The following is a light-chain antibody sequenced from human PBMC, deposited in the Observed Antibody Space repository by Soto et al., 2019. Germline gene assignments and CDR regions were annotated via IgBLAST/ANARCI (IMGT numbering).Light chain of an antibody. J-gene: IGLJ2*01. Sequence: QPASVSGSPGQSITISCTGTSSDVGSYNLVSWYQQHPGKAPKFMIYEGSKRPSGVSNRFSGSKSGNTASLTISGLQAEDEADYYCCSFAGSSTFVFGGGTKLTVL. CDR3: CSFAGSSTFV. CDR2: EGS. CDR1: SSDVGSYNL. V-gene: IGLV2-23*03.